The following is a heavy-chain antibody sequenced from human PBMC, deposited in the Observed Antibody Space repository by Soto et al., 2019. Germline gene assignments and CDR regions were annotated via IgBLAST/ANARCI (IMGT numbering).Heavy chain of an antibody. Sequence: QVQLQESGPGLVKPSETLSLTCTVSGGSVSSGSYYWSWIRQPPGKGLEWIGYIYYSGSTNYNPSLKSRVTISVDTSKNRFSLKLSSVTAADTAVYYCARANHYGDYSDALDIWGQGTMVTVSS. V-gene: IGHV4-61*01. CDR1: GGSVSSGSYY. CDR2: IYYSGST. CDR3: ARANHYGDYSDALDI. D-gene: IGHD4-17*01. J-gene: IGHJ3*02.